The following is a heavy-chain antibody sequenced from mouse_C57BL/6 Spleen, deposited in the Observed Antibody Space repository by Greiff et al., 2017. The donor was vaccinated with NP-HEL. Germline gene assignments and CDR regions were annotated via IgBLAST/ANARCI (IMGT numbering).Heavy chain of an antibody. Sequence: VQLQESGAELVRPGTSVKMSCKASGYTFTNYWIGWAKQRPGHGLEWIGDIYPGGGYTNYNEKFKGKATLTADKASSTAYMQFSSLTSEDSAIYYCARTDGYYFDDWGQGTTLTVSS. CDR3: ARTDGYYFDD. D-gene: IGHD2-3*01. V-gene: IGHV1-63*01. CDR1: GYTFTNYW. J-gene: IGHJ2*01. CDR2: IYPGGGYT.